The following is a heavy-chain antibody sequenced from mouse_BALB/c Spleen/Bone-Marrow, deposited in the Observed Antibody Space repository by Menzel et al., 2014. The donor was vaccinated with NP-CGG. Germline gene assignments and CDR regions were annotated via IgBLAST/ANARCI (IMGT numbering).Heavy chain of an antibody. J-gene: IGHJ1*01. CDR2: IDPANGNT. V-gene: IGHV14-3*02. Sequence: EVQLQQSGAELVKPGASVKLSCTASGFNIKDTYMHWVKQRPEQGLEWIGRIDPANGNTKYDPKFQGKATITADTSSNTAHLQLSSLTSEDTAVYYCASYDYGWYFDVWGAGTTVTVSS. CDR3: ASYDYGWYFDV. D-gene: IGHD2-4*01. CDR1: GFNIKDTY.